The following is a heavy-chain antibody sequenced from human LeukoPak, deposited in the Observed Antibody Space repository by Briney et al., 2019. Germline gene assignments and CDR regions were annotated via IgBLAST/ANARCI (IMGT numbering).Heavy chain of an antibody. CDR2: IYYSGTT. J-gene: IGHJ4*02. V-gene: IGHV4-39*01. Sequence: SETLSLTCTVSGGSISSSSYYWGWIRQPPGKGLEWIGSIYYSGTTYHNPSLQSRVTISVDTSKNQFSLKLSSVTAADTAVYYCARLRDGYNYGYFDFWGQGTLVTVSS. CDR3: ARLRDGYNYGYFDF. CDR1: GGSISSSSYY. D-gene: IGHD5-24*01.